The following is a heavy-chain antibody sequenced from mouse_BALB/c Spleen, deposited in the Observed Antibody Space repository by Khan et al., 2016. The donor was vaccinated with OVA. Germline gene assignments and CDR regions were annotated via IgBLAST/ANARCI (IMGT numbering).Heavy chain of an antibody. V-gene: IGHV5-15*02. CDR3: ARGGGTAPFAY. J-gene: IGHJ3*01. D-gene: IGHD1-2*01. Sequence: EVELVESGGGLVQPGGSRKLSCAASGFTFSDYGMAWVRQAPGKGPEWVAFISALAYTFYYADTVTGRFTLSRENAKNTLYLEMSRLRSGDTAMYYGARGGGTAPFAYWGQGTLVTVSA. CDR1: GFTFSDYG. CDR2: ISALAYTF.